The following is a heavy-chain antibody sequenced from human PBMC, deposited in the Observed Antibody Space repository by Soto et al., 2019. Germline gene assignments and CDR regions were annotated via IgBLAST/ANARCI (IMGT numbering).Heavy chain of an antibody. CDR1: GYTFTSYA. CDR3: ARVVAPYYFDY. Sequence: QVQLVQSGAEEKKPGASVKVSCKASGYTFTSYAMHWVRQAPGQRLEWMGWINAGNGNTKYSQKFQGRVTITRDTSASPAYMELSSLRSEDTAVYYCARVVAPYYFDYWGQGTLVTVSS. CDR2: INAGNGNT. D-gene: IGHD2-15*01. V-gene: IGHV1-3*05. J-gene: IGHJ4*02.